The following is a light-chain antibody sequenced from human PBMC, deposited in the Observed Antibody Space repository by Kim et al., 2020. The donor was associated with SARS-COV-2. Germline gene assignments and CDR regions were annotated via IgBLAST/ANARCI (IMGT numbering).Light chain of an antibody. CDR3: QQYNNWHS. CDR2: GAS. J-gene: IGKJ2*01. Sequence: EIVLTQSPATLSVSPGERATLSCRASQSVSSNLAWYQQKPGQAPMLLIYGASTRATDIPVRFSGSGSGTEFTLNISSLQSEDFAVYYCQQYNNWHSFGQGTKLEI. V-gene: IGKV3-15*01. CDR1: QSVSSN.